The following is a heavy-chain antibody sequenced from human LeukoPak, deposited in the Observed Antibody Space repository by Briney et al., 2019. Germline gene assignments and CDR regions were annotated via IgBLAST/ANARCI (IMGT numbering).Heavy chain of an antibody. J-gene: IGHJ5*02. Sequence: ASVKVSCKASGYTFTSYDINWVRQATGQGLEWMGWMNPNSGNTGYAQKFQGRVTMTRNTSISTAYMELSSLRSEDTAVYYCARGQIGYRTLWSDPWGQGTLVTVSS. CDR3: ARGQIGYRTLWSDP. V-gene: IGHV1-8*01. CDR1: GYTFTSYD. CDR2: MNPNSGNT. D-gene: IGHD5-18*01.